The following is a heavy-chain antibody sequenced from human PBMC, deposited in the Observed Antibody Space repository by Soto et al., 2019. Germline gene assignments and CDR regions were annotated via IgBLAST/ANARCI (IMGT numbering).Heavy chain of an antibody. Sequence: SETLSLTCTVSGGSISSYYWSWIRQPAGKGLEWIGRIYTSGSTNYNPSLKSRVTMSVDTSKNQFSLKLSSVTAADTAVYYCARDRSGYCSGGSCYYLDYWGQGTLVTVSS. CDR2: IYTSGST. J-gene: IGHJ4*02. V-gene: IGHV4-4*07. D-gene: IGHD2-15*01. CDR1: GGSISSYY. CDR3: ARDRSGYCSGGSCYYLDY.